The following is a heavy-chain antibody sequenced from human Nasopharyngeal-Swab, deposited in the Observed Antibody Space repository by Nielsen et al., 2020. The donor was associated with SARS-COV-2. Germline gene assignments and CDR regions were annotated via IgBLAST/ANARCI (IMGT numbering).Heavy chain of an antibody. CDR2: ISYDGSNK. Sequence: GESLKISCAASGFTFSSYGMHWVRQAPGKGLEWVAVISYDGSNKYYADSVKGRFTISRDNSKNTLYLQMNSLRAEDTAVYYCARDDGDYADYWGQGTLVTVSS. V-gene: IGHV3-30*03. CDR1: GFTFSSYG. D-gene: IGHD4-17*01. CDR3: ARDDGDYADY. J-gene: IGHJ4*02.